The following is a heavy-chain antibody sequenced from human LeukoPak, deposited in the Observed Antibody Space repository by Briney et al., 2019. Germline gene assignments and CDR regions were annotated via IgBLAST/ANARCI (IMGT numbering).Heavy chain of an antibody. Sequence: GASVNVSCKASGYTFTSYGITWVRQAPGQGLEWMGWISAYNGNTNYVQNLQGRVTMTTDTSTSTAYMELRSLRSDDTAVFYCARSPLPYYYDSSGPFDYWGQGTLVTVSS. CDR3: ARSPLPYYYDSSGPFDY. J-gene: IGHJ4*02. V-gene: IGHV1-18*01. D-gene: IGHD3-22*01. CDR2: ISAYNGNT. CDR1: GYTFTSYG.